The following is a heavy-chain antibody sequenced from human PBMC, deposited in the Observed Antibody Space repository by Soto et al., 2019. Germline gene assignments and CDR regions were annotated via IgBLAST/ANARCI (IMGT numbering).Heavy chain of an antibody. CDR1: GFNFSNHW. Sequence: GGSLRLSCAASGFNFSNHWMHWVRQRPAEGLVWVSRITSDGKSKAYAESVKGRFAISRDNTKNTLYLQMNGLTAEDTAVYYCARESGDWPLNWFDPWGQGTLVTVSS. CDR2: ITSDGKSK. V-gene: IGHV3-74*01. J-gene: IGHJ5*02. CDR3: ARESGDWPLNWFDP. D-gene: IGHD2-21*02.